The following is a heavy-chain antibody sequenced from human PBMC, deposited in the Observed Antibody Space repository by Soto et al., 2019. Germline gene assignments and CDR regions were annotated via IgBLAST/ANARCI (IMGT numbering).Heavy chain of an antibody. CDR2: IYFTGNT. CDR1: GGSITSSSHF. CDR3: AGQTFTIAAASYGGSNWFDP. Sequence: NPSETLSLTCSASGGSITSSSHFWGWVRQPPGKGLEWIGTIYFTGNTYYTPSLKSRLTMSIDTSKNEFSLRLNSVTAADTAVYYCAGQTFTIAAASYGGSNWFDPWGPGTLVTVSS. V-gene: IGHV4-39*01. D-gene: IGHD6-25*01. J-gene: IGHJ5*02.